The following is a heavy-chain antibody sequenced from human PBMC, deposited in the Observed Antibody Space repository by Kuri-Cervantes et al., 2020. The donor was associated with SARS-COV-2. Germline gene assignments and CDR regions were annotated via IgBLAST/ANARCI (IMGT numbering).Heavy chain of an antibody. CDR1: GFTFSSYS. J-gene: IGHJ4*02. CDR3: ARGISYSGYDLDY. D-gene: IGHD5-12*01. V-gene: IGHV3-21*01. CDR2: ISSSSSYI. Sequence: GGSLRLSCAASGFTFSSYSMNWVRQAPGKGLEWVSSISSSSSYINYADSVKGRFTISRDNAKNSLYLQMNSLRAEDTAVYYCARGISYSGYDLDYWGQGTLVTVSS.